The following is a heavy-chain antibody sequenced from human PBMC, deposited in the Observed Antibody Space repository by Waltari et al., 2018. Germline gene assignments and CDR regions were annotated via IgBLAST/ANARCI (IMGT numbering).Heavy chain of an antibody. Sequence: EVQLVESGGGLVKPGGSLRLSCAASGFTFSHAWLSWVRQGPGKGLEWVGRIKSKTDGGTTDYAAPVKGRLTISRDYSKNTLYLQMNSLKAEDTAVYYCTTEPTGSYWGQGTLVTVSS. CDR1: GFTFSHAW. D-gene: IGHD1-1*01. CDR3: TTEPTGSY. V-gene: IGHV3-15*01. CDR2: IKSKTDGGTT. J-gene: IGHJ4*02.